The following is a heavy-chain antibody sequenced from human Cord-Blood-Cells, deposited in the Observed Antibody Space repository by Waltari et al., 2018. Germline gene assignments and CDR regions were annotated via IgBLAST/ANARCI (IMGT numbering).Heavy chain of an antibody. D-gene: IGHD6-25*01. J-gene: IGHJ5*02. V-gene: IGHV1-69*01. CDR3: ARVGSIAATTNWFDP. CDR1: YA. CDR2: IIPIFGTA. Sequence: YAISWVRQAPGQGLEWMGGIIPIFGTANYAQKFQGRVTITADESTSTAYMELSSLRSEDTAVYYCARVGSIAATTNWFDPWGQGTLVTVSS.